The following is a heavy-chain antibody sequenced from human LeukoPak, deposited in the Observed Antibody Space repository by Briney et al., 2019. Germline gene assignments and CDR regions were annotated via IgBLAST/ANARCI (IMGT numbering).Heavy chain of an antibody. V-gene: IGHV3-23*01. CDR1: GFTFSSYA. CDR2: ISGGGGST. Sequence: GGSLRLSCAASGFTFSSYAMSWVRQAPGKGLEWVSAISGGGGSTYYADSVKGRFTISRDNSKNTLYLQMNSLRAEDTAVYYCAPGVAAHYFDYWGQGTLVTVSS. CDR3: APGVAAHYFDY. J-gene: IGHJ4*02. D-gene: IGHD2-15*01.